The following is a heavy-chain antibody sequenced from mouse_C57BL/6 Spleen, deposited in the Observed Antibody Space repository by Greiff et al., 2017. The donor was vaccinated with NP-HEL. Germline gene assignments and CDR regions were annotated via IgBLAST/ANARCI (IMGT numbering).Heavy chain of an antibody. J-gene: IGHJ2*01. CDR2: IYPGSGST. V-gene: IGHV1-55*01. D-gene: IGHD3-2*02. CDR3: ARGAAHGPHYFDY. Sequence: SGAELVKPGASVKMSCKASGYTFTSYWITWVKQRPGQGLEWIGDIYPGSGSTNYNEKFKSKATLTVDTSSSTAYMQLSSLTSEDSAVYYCARGAAHGPHYFDYWGQGTTLTVSS. CDR1: GYTFTSYW.